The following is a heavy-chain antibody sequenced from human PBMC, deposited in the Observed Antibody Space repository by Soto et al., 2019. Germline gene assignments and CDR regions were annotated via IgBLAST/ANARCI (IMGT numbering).Heavy chain of an antibody. CDR1: GGSISSGGYY. V-gene: IGHV4-31*03. Sequence: PSETLSLTCTVSGGSISSGGYYWSWIRQHPGKGLEWIGYIYYSGSTYYNPSLKSRVTISVDTSKNQFSLKLSSVTAADTAVYYCARASSWACGGECYSFRFDPWGQGTLVTVSS. J-gene: IGHJ5*02. CDR3: ARASSWACGGECYSFRFDP. CDR2: IYYSGST. D-gene: IGHD2-21*01.